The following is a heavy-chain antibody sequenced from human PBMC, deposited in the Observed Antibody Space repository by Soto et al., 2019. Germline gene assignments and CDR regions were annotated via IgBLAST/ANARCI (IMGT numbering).Heavy chain of an antibody. D-gene: IGHD6-19*01. CDR2: INPSGGST. J-gene: IGHJ6*02. CDR1: GYTFTSYY. Sequence: ASVKVSCNASGYTFTSYYMHWVLQSPGQGLEWMGIINPSGGSTSYAQKFQGRVTMTRDTSTSTVYMELSSLRSEDTAVYYCARWWLVHTSYYYYGMDVWGQGTTVTVSS. V-gene: IGHV1-46*01. CDR3: ARWWLVHTSYYYYGMDV.